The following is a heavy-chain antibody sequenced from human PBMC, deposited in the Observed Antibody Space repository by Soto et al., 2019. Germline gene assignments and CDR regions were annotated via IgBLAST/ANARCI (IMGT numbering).Heavy chain of an antibody. J-gene: IGHJ6*03. CDR1: GGSISSYY. Sequence: SETLSLTCTVSGGSISSYYWSWIRQPPGKGLEWIGYIYYSGSTNYNPSLKSRVTISVDTSKNQFSLKLSSVTAADTAVYYCARDAARPYYYMDVWGKGTTGTVSS. CDR2: IYYSGST. D-gene: IGHD6-6*01. V-gene: IGHV4-59*01. CDR3: ARDAARPYYYMDV.